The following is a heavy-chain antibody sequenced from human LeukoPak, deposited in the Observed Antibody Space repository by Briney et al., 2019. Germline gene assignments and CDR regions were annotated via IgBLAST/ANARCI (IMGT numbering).Heavy chain of an antibody. CDR2: IYYSGST. Sequence: PSETLSLTCTVSGGSISSYYWSWIRQPPGKGLEWIGHIYYSGSTNYNPSLKSRVTISVDTSKNQFSLKLSSVTAADTAVYYCARARDLYYGSGGSYYYYGMDVWGQGTTVTVSS. D-gene: IGHD3-10*01. J-gene: IGHJ6*02. CDR3: ARARDLYYGSGGSYYYYGMDV. CDR1: GGSISSYY. V-gene: IGHV4-59*01.